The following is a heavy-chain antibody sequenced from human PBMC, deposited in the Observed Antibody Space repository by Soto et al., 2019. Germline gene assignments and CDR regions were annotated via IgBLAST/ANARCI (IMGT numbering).Heavy chain of an antibody. V-gene: IGHV4-34*01. J-gene: IGHJ4*02. CDR3: ARELDYVWGSYRYVLDY. D-gene: IGHD3-16*02. CDR1: GGSFSGYY. Sequence: PSETLSLTCAVYGGSFSGYYWSWIRQPPGKGLEWIGEINHSGSTNYNPSLKSRVTISVDTSKNQFSLKLSSVTAADTAVYYCARELDYVWGSYRYVLDYWGQGTLVT. CDR2: INHSGST.